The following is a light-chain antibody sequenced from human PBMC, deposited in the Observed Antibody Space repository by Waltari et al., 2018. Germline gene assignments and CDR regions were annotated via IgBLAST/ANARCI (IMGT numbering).Light chain of an antibody. V-gene: IGKV3-20*01. CDR2: GAS. CDR1: QNISSGF. Sequence: EIVLTQSPGTLSLSPGERATLSCRASQNISSGFLAWYQQKPGQAPRLLIFGASSRATGIPDRVSGSGSGTDFTLTINRLEPEDFAVYYCQQYGSSLFTFGPGTKVDIK. J-gene: IGKJ3*01. CDR3: QQYGSSLFT.